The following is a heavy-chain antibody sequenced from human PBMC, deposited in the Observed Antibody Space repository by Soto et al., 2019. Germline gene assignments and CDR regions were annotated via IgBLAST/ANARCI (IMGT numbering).Heavy chain of an antibody. D-gene: IGHD5-12*01. J-gene: IGHJ6*02. CDR1: GFTFSSYG. V-gene: IGHV3-30*18. CDR3: AKGDGYNVGYYYYGMDV. CDR2: TSYDGSNK. Sequence: PVGSLRLSCAASGFTFSSYGMHWVRQAPGKGLEWVAVTSYDGSNKYYADSVKGRFTISRDNSKNTLYLQMNSLRAEDTAVYYCAKGDGYNVGYYYYGMDVWGQGTTVTVSS.